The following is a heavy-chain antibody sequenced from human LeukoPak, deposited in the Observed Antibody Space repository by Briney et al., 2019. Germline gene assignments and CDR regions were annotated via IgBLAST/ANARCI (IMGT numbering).Heavy chain of an antibody. Sequence: ASVTVSCKASGYTFTDFDINWVRQAPGRGLEWMGWMNPNSGNTVYAQKFQGRVTMTRGTSINTGRMELTSLTSEDTAVYYCARTLDRSYYYVYLSWGQGTVISVSS. J-gene: IGHJ5*02. CDR2: MNPNSGNT. CDR1: GYTFTDFD. V-gene: IGHV1-8*01. CDR3: ARTLDRSYYYVYLS. D-gene: IGHD3-16*01.